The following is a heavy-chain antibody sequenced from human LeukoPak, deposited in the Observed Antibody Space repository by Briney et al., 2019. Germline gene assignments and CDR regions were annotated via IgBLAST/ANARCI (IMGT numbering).Heavy chain of an antibody. J-gene: IGHJ3*02. D-gene: IGHD5-18*01. CDR3: ARSTAMVTWGSFDI. V-gene: IGHV3-43*01. Sequence: GGSLRLPCAASGFSFDDHTMNWVRQAPGKGLEWVSLITWDGGTTYNADSVKGRCTISRDNIKYSLYLQMNSLRTEDTALYYCARSTAMVTWGSFDIWGQGTLVTVSS. CDR1: GFSFDDHT. CDR2: ITWDGGTT.